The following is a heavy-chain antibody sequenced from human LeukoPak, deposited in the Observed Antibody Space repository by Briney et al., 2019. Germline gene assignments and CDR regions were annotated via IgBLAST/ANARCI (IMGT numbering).Heavy chain of an antibody. CDR1: GFTFSRYW. Sequence: GGSLRLSCAASGFTFSRYWMSWVRQAPGKGLEWVANIKQDGSEKYYVDSVKGRFTISRDNAKDSLYLQMNSLSAEDTAVYYCARDYYPASGYYWFDYWGQGTLVTVSS. J-gene: IGHJ4*02. V-gene: IGHV3-7*01. CDR3: ARDYYPASGYYWFDY. D-gene: IGHD3-22*01. CDR2: IKQDGSEK.